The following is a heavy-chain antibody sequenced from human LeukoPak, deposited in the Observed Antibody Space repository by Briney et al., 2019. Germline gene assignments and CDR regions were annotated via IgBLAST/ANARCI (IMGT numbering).Heavy chain of an antibody. CDR3: ARGNDFWSLDY. CDR1: GFTIRNNW. CDR2: VNSGGYTT. V-gene: IGHV3-74*03. D-gene: IGHD3-3*01. J-gene: IGHJ4*02. Sequence: PRASLRLSCAASGFTIRNNWMHWVRQAPGKGLVWGSRVNSGGYTTTYADSVKGRFIISRDNAKNTLYLQMNSLRAEDTAVYYCARGNDFWSLDYRGQGALVTVS.